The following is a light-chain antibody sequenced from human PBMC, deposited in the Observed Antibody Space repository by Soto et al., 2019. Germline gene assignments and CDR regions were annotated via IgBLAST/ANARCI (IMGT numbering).Light chain of an antibody. CDR3: QPYGTSGT. J-gene: IGKJ1*01. CDR1: QSVSNNY. Sequence: ILFAQSPGALCLSRGERGTLSCRASQSVSNNYLAWYQQQPGQARRLLIYGASNRATGIPDRFSGSGSGTDFTLTIRRLQPEDFAVYYCQPYGTSGTFGQGTKVDI. V-gene: IGKV3-20*01. CDR2: GAS.